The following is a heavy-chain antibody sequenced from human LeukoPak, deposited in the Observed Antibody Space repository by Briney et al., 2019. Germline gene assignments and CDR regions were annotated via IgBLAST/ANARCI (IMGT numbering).Heavy chain of an antibody. CDR2: IWYGGSNK. CDR1: GFTFSSYG. V-gene: IGHV3-33*08. CDR3: AKGHDLRDGFDY. Sequence: GRSLRLSCAASGFTFSSYGMHWVRQAPGKGLEWVAVIWYGGSNKYYADSVKGRFTISRDNSKNTLYLQMNSLRAEDTAVYYCAKGHDLRDGFDYWGQGTLVTVSS. J-gene: IGHJ4*02.